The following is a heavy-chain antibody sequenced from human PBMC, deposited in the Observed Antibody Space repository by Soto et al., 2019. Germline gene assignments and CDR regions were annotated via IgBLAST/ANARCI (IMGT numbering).Heavy chain of an antibody. J-gene: IGHJ4*02. CDR2: IYWDGDE. CDR1: GFSLNTEGVC. Sequence: QITLKESGPTLVKPTQTLTLTCAFSGFSLNTEGVCVAWIRQAPGRALEWLAHIYWDGDERYSPTLRSRLTITAEPSQNQVVLTMTDMDPVDKTTYYRTKGSDILTGYSDSWGQGTLVTVPS. CDR3: TKGSDILTGYSDS. D-gene: IGHD3-9*01. V-gene: IGHV2-5*02.